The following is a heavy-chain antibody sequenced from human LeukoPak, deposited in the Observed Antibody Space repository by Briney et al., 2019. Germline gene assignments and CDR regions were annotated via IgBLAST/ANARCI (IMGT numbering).Heavy chain of an antibody. D-gene: IGHD3-10*01. CDR2: INSDGSST. V-gene: IGHV3-74*01. CDR3: AKDLAHGSGSYYPTLDF. CDR1: GFTFSSYW. J-gene: IGHJ4*02. Sequence: PGGSLRLSCAASGFTFSSYWMHWVRQAPGKGLVWVSRINSDGSSTSYADSVKGRFTISRDNSKNTLYLQMNSLRDEDTAVYHCAKDLAHGSGSYYPTLDFWGQGTLVTVSS.